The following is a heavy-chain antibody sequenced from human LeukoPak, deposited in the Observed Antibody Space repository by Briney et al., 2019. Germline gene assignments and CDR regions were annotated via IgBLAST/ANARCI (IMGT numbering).Heavy chain of an antibody. CDR2: ISWNSGSI. Sequence: GGSLRLSCAATGFTFDDYAMHWVRQAPGKGLEWVSGISWNSGSIGYADSVKGRFTISRDNAKTSLYLQMNSLRAEDTALYYCAKAHYDILTGYYSYFDYWGQGTLVTVSS. CDR1: GFTFDDYA. J-gene: IGHJ4*02. CDR3: AKAHYDILTGYYSYFDY. D-gene: IGHD3-9*01. V-gene: IGHV3-9*01.